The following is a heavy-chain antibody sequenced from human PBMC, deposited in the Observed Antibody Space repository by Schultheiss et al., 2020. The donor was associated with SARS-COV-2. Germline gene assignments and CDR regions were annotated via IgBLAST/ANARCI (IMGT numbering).Heavy chain of an antibody. CDR2: INPNSGGT. J-gene: IGHJ5*02. V-gene: IGHV1-2*02. CDR1: GYTFTGNF. Sequence: ASVKVSCKASGYTFTGNFLHWVRQAPGQGLEWMGWINPNSGGTNYAQKLQGRVTMTTDTSTSTAYMELRSLRSDDTAVYYCARGPPMVQGVIWWFDPWGQGTLVTVSS. CDR3: ARGPPMVQGVIWWFDP. D-gene: IGHD3-10*01.